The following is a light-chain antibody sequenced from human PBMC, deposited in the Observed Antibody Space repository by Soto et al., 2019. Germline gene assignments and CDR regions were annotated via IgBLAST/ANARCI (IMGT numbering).Light chain of an antibody. CDR1: SSNIGTRYD. J-gene: IGLJ3*02. Sequence: QPVLTQPPSVSGAPGQRVTISCTGSSSNIGTRYDVHWYQQLPGTVPKLLIYGNTNRPSGVPDRFSGSKSGTSASLAITGLQAEDEADYYCQSYDSRLSGWVFGGGTKLTVL. V-gene: IGLV1-40*01. CDR3: QSYDSRLSGWV. CDR2: GNT.